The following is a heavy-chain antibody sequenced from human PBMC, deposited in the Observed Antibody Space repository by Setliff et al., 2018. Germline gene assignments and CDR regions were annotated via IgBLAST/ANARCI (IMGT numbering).Heavy chain of an antibody. CDR1: GGSISSGGYY. CDR3: ARDPLTTNRRRAFDI. CDR2: IYYSGST. V-gene: IGHV4-31*03. D-gene: IGHD4-17*01. J-gene: IGHJ3*02. Sequence: SETLSLTCTVSGGSISSGGYYWSWIRRHPGKGLGWIGYIYYSGSTYYNPSLKSRVTISVDTSKNQFSLKLSSVTAADTAVYYCARDPLTTNRRRAFDIWGQGTMVT.